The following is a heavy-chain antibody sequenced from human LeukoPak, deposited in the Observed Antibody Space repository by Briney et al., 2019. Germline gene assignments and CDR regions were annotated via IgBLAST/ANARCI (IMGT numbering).Heavy chain of an antibody. D-gene: IGHD3-22*01. J-gene: IGHJ4*02. V-gene: IGHV3-23*01. CDR2: ISGSGGST. CDR3: AKDRFPYYYDSSGYGFDY. Sequence: PGGSLRLSCAASGFTFSSYAMSWVRQAPGKGLEWVSAISGSGGSTYYADSVKGRFTISRDNSKNTLYLQMNSLRAEDTAVYYCAKDRFPYYYDSSGYGFDYWGQGTLVTVSS. CDR1: GFTFSSYA.